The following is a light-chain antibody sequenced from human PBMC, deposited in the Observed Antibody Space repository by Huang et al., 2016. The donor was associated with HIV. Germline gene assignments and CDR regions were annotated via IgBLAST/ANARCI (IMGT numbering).Light chain of an antibody. CDR1: QRIRIS. J-gene: IGKJ2*01. CDR3: HQSYSTPRT. CDR2: AAS. Sequence: DIKMTQSPSSLSDSVGDRVIITCRDSQRIRISLAWYQTKPGQAPKLLVFAASRLESVVPSSCSGMGSGTDYTLTISSLQPDDFATYYCHQSYSTPRTFGQGTKLDIK. V-gene: IGKV1-NL1*01.